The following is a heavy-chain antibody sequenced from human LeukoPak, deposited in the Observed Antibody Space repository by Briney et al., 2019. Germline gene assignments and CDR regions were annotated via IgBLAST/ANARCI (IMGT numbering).Heavy chain of an antibody. V-gene: IGHV3-30*02. CDR1: GFSFSSYG. J-gene: IGHJ4*02. D-gene: IGHD2-2*01. CDR2: IRSDGSNK. Sequence: GGSLRLSCAGSGFSFSSYGMHWVRQAPGKGLEWMAFIRSDGSNKYYADSVKGRFTISRDNSKNTLYLQMNSLRAEDAAVYYCAKAVVIVPTATPFDYWGQGTLVTVSS. CDR3: AKAVVIVPTATPFDY.